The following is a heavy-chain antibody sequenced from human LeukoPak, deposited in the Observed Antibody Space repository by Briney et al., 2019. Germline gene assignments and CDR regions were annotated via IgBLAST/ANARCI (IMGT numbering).Heavy chain of an antibody. CDR2: IYTSGST. CDR3: ARAPPQWLEDTKFKKAQDYYYYMDV. Sequence: SETLSLTCTVSGGSISSYYWSWIRQPAGKGLEWIGRIYTSGSTNYNPSLKSRVTMSVDTSKNQFSLKLSSVTAADTAVYYCARAPPQWLEDTKFKKAQDYYYYMDVWGKGTPVTVSS. V-gene: IGHV4-4*07. D-gene: IGHD6-19*01. CDR1: GGSISSYY. J-gene: IGHJ6*03.